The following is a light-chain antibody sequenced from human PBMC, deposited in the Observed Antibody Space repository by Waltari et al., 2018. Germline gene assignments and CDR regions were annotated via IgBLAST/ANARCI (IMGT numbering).Light chain of an antibody. J-gene: IGLJ3*02. CDR2: EVS. CDR3: SSYGGSNNLV. Sequence: QSALTQPPSASWSPGQSVTISCPGTSSDVGGYNYVSWYQPYPGKAPQLMIYEVSKRPSGVPDRFSGSKSGNTASLTVSGVQAEDEADYYCSSYGGSNNLVFGGGTKLTVL. V-gene: IGLV2-8*01. CDR1: SSDVGGYNY.